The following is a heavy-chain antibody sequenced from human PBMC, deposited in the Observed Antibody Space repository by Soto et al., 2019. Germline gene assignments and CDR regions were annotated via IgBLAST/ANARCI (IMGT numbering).Heavy chain of an antibody. CDR2: ISYDGSNK. D-gene: IGHD6-13*01. V-gene: IGHV3-30*18. CDR3: AKDLKELDYFDY. J-gene: IGHJ4*02. Sequence: QVQLVESGGGVVQPGRSLRLSCAASGFTFSSYGMHWVRQAPGKGLEWVAVISYDGSNKYYADSVKGRFTISRDNSKNTLYLQMNSLRAEDTAVYYCAKDLKELDYFDYWGQGTLVTVSS. CDR1: GFTFSSYG.